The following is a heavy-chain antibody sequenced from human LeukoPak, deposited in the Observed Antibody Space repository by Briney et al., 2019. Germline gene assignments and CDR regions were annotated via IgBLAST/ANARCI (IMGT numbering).Heavy chain of an antibody. D-gene: IGHD3-3*01. J-gene: IGHJ4*02. CDR1: GFTFSSYG. CDR3: AKEKSNDFWSDLTLLDY. V-gene: IGHV3-30*02. CDR2: IRYDGSNK. Sequence: GGSLRLSCAASGFTFSSYGMHWVRQAPGKGLEWVAFIRYDGSNKYYADSVKGRFTISRDNSKNTLYLQMNSLRAEDTAVYYCAKEKSNDFWSDLTLLDYWGQGTLVTVSS.